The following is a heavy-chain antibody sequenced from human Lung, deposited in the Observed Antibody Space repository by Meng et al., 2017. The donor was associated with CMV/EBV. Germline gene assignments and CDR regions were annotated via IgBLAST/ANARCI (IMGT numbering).Heavy chain of an antibody. CDR1: GFTFSSYH. Sequence: SXAASGFTFSSYHMSWVRQAPGKGLEWVASITSSDTYKYYPDSLKGRFTISRDNARKLLYLQINILRAEDTAVYYCSREFSSGYLYFDFWGQGTXVTVSS. CDR3: SREFSSGYLYFDF. V-gene: IGHV3-21*01. J-gene: IGHJ4*02. CDR2: ITSSDTYK. D-gene: IGHD3-9*01.